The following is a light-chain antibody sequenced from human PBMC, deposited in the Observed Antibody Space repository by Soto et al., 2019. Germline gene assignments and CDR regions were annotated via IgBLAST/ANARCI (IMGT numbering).Light chain of an antibody. CDR3: QQHNQWPIT. CDR2: YIS. V-gene: IGKV3D-15*01. Sequence: IVCTQSPATLSVSPGETAWFPCRASQSAGNFLAWYQQNTGQAPSLLIYYISTRATGIPARFSGSGSGTEFNLTINRLQSEDFAVYYCQQHNQWPITFGQGTRVEIK. CDR1: QSAGNF. J-gene: IGKJ5*01.